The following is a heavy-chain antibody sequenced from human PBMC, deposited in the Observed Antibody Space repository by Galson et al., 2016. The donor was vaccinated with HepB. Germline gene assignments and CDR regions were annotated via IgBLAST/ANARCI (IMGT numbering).Heavy chain of an antibody. Sequence: SLRLSCAASGFTFRNYALSWVRRAPGKGLEWVSHIDGPTPNTHYADSVRGRFSIYRDNSRDTLYLQMDSLTAEDSAIYYCTTWLSHHFDYWGQGTRVTVCS. V-gene: IGHV3-23*01. D-gene: IGHD6-19*01. J-gene: IGHJ4*02. CDR3: TTWLSHHFDY. CDR1: GFTFRNYA. CDR2: IDGPTPNT.